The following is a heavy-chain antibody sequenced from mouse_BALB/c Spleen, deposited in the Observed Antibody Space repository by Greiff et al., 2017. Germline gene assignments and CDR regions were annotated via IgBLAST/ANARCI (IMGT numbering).Heavy chain of an antibody. V-gene: IGHV5-6-5*01. J-gene: IGHJ1*01. CDR3: SRKGRLLRYWYFDV. CDR1: GFTFSSYA. D-gene: IGHD2-3*01. CDR2: ISSGGST. Sequence: EVQLVESGGGLVKPGGSLKLSCAASGFTFSSYAMSWVRQTPEKRLEWVASISSGGSTYYPDSVKCRFTITRDKARNILYLQMSSLRSDDTAMYYCSRKGRLLRYWYFDVWGAGTTVTVSS.